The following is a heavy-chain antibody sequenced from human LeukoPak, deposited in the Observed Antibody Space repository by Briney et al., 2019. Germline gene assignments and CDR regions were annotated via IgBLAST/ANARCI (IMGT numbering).Heavy chain of an antibody. CDR1: GGTFSSYA. V-gene: IGHV1-69*13. J-gene: IGHJ5*02. Sequence: ASVTVSCKASGGTFSSYAISWVRQAPGQGLEWMGGIIPIFGTANYAQKFQGRVTITADESTSTAYMELSSLRSEDTAVYYCARDDGYNNNWFDPWGQGTLVTVSS. D-gene: IGHD5-24*01. CDR3: ARDDGYNNNWFDP. CDR2: IIPIFGTA.